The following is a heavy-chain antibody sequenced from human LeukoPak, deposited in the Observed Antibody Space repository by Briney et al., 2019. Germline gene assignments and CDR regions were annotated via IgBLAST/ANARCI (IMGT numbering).Heavy chain of an antibody. CDR1: GFTFSSYA. CDR3: AKDRLAAATMGALNS. Sequence: PGGSLRLSCAASGFTFSSYAMSWVRQAPGKGLEWVAAISSGGSTYYADSVEGRFTISRDNSKNTLYLQMNSLRAADTAVFYCAKDRLAAATMGALNSWGQGTLVTVSS. CDR2: ISSGGST. J-gene: IGHJ4*02. D-gene: IGHD3-10*01. V-gene: IGHV3-23*01.